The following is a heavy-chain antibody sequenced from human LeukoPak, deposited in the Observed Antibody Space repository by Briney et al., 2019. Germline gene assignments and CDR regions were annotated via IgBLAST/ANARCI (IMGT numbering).Heavy chain of an antibody. D-gene: IGHD3-3*01. CDR3: ARDGYDFWSGYYTAWFDP. J-gene: IGHJ5*02. Sequence: SETLSLTCTVSGGSISSHYWSWIRQPPGKGLEWIGYIYYSGSTNYNPSLKSRVTISVDTSKNQFSLKPSSVTAADTAVYYCARDGYDFWSGYYTAWFDPWGQGTLVTVSS. V-gene: IGHV4-59*11. CDR1: GGSISSHY. CDR2: IYYSGST.